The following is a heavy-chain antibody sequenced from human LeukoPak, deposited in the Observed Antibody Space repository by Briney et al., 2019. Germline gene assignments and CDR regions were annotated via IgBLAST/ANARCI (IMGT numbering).Heavy chain of an antibody. D-gene: IGHD3-22*01. CDR1: GFTFSSYS. CDR3: AKVITYDSSGYYRHPDY. Sequence: GGSLRLSCAASGFTFSSYSMNWVRQAPGKGLEWVSYISSSSSTIYYADSVKGRFTISRDNSKNTLYLQMNSLRAEDTAVYYCAKVITYDSSGYYRHPDYWGQGTLVTVSS. CDR2: ISSSSSTI. J-gene: IGHJ4*02. V-gene: IGHV3-48*01.